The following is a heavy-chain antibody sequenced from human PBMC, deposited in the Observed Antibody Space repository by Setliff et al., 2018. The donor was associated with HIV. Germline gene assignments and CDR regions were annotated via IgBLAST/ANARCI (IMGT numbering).Heavy chain of an antibody. J-gene: IGHJ6*03. D-gene: IGHD1-26*01. Sequence: ASVKVSCKASGYTFTDSYIHWVRQVPGQGLEWMGRINPKNGGTNFSQKFRGRVTMTTTASIRTAYMEVTSLRSDDTAVYYCARDPSGTAFSLSSYYMDVWGKGTTVTVSS. V-gene: IGHV1-2*06. CDR1: GYTFTDSY. CDR2: INPKNGGT. CDR3: ARDPSGTAFSLSSYYMDV.